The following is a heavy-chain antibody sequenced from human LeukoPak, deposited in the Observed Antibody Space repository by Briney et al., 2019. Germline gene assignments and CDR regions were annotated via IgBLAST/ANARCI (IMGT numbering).Heavy chain of an antibody. CDR1: GFTFSSYG. Sequence: GSLRLSCAASGFTFSSYGMHWVRQAPGKGLEWVAFIRYDGSNKYYADSVKGRFTISRDNSKNTLYLQMNSLRAEDTAVYYCAKDSLGYCSSTSCPSVAFDIWGQGTMVTVSS. CDR3: AKDSLGYCSSTSCPSVAFDI. J-gene: IGHJ3*02. V-gene: IGHV3-30*02. CDR2: IRYDGSNK. D-gene: IGHD2-2*01.